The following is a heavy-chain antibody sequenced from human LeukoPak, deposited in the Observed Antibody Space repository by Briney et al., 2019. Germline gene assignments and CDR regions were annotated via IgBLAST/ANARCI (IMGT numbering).Heavy chain of an antibody. CDR3: ARDMGSAYYGSGSYYGGYFDY. D-gene: IGHD3-10*01. J-gene: IGHJ4*02. CDR2: IWYDGGNK. CDR1: GFTFSNCG. Sequence: GGSLRLSCAASGFTFSNCGMHWVRQAPGKGLEWVARIWYDGGNKYYADSVKGRFTISRDDSRNTLYLQMNSLRAEDTALYYCARDMGSAYYGSGSYYGGYFDYWGQGTLVTVSS. V-gene: IGHV3-33*01.